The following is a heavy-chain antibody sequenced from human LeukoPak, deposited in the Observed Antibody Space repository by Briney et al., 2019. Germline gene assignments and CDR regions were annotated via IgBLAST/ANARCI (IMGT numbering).Heavy chain of an antibody. J-gene: IGHJ4*02. CDR1: GFTFSSYS. V-gene: IGHV3-21*01. CDR3: ARKPARWNFDY. D-gene: IGHD5-24*01. CDR2: ISSSSSYI. Sequence: GGSLRLSCAASGFTFSSYSMNWVRQAPGKGLEWVSSISSSSSYIYYADSVKGRFTISRDNAKNSLYLQMNSLRAGDTAVYYCARKPARWNFDYWGQGTLVTVSS.